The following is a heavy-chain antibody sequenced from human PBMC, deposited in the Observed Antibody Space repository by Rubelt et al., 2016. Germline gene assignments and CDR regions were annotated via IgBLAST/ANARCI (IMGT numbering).Heavy chain of an antibody. V-gene: IGHV1-18*01. Sequence: QVQLVQSGAEVKKPGASVKVSCKASGYTFTSYGISWVRQAPGPGLEWMGWISAYNGHTNYAQKLQVLVTMTTDTSTSTAYMELRSLRSDDTAVYYCARDKEWLATRGFQNWFDPWGQGTLVTVSS. CDR2: ISAYNGHT. D-gene: IGHD6-19*01. CDR1: GYTFTSYG. CDR3: ARDKEWLATRGFQNWFDP. J-gene: IGHJ5*02.